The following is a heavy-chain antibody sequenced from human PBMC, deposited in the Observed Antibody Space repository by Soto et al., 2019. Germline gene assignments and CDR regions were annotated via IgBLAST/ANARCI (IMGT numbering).Heavy chain of an antibody. CDR2: IYYSGST. Sequence: TVAGGKIGGRGCCWSWIRQHPGKGLEWIGYIYYSGSTYYNPSLKSRVTISVDTSKNQFSLKLSSVTAADTAVYYCARVGVYDRLFDYWGQGTLVTVSS. V-gene: IGHV4-31*02. D-gene: IGHD3-22*01. CDR1: GGKIGGRGCC. J-gene: IGHJ4*02. CDR3: ARVGVYDRLFDY.